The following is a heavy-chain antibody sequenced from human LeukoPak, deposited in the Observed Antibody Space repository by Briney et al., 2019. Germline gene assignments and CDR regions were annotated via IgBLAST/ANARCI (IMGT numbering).Heavy chain of an antibody. CDR3: ARAGYYDSSGPSRAFDI. CDR1: GYTFTSYY. D-gene: IGHD3-22*01. J-gene: IGHJ3*02. CDR2: INPSGGST. Sequence: EASVKVSCKASGYTFTSYYMHWVRQAPGQGLEWMGIINPSGGSTNYAQKFQGRVTITADKSTSTAYMELSSLRSEDTAVYYCARAGYYDSSGPSRAFDIWGQGTMVTVSS. V-gene: IGHV1-46*01.